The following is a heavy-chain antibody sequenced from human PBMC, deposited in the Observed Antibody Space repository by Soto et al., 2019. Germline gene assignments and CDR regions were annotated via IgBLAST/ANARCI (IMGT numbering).Heavy chain of an antibody. CDR1: GGTFSSYA. CDR3: ARASWSGYTHILNWFDP. J-gene: IGHJ5*02. V-gene: IGHV1-69*12. CDR2: IIPIFGTA. D-gene: IGHD3-3*01. Sequence: QVQLVQSGAEVKKPGSSVKVSCKASGGTFSSYAISWVRQAPGQGLEWMGGIIPIFGTANYAQKFQVRVTITADESTSTAYMELSSLRSEDTAVYYCARASWSGYTHILNWFDPWGQGTLVTVSS.